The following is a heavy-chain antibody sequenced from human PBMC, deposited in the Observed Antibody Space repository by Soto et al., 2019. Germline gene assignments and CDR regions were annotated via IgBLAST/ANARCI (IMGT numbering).Heavy chain of an antibody. J-gene: IGHJ5*02. D-gene: IGHD5-18*01. CDR3: ARVGLGYSYGGGFDP. CDR1: GHPFSGYA. CDR2: ISYDGNKK. Sequence: QVRLVESGGGVVQPGRSLRLSCAASGHPFSGYAMNWVRQAPGKGLEWVAVISYDGNKKYYADSVKGRFTVSRDNSKNTLYLQMDSLGPEDTAIYYCARVGLGYSYGGGFDPWGQGTLVTVSS. V-gene: IGHV3-30*04.